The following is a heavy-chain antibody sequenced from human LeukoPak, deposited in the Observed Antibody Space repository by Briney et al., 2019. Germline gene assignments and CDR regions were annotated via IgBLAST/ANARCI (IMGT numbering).Heavy chain of an antibody. Sequence: PGGSLRLSCAASGFTFSTYSMNWVRQVPGKGLEWVSSLSSSSSSIFYSGSVKGRFTISRDNAKNSVYLQMNSLRAEDTAVYFCARDRVLVDYWGQGTLVTVSS. V-gene: IGHV3-21*01. CDR1: GFTFSTYS. CDR3: ARDRVLVDY. J-gene: IGHJ4*02. D-gene: IGHD3-3*02. CDR2: LSSSSSSI.